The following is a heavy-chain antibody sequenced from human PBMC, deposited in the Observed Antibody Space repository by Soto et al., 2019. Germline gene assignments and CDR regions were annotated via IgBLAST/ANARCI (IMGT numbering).Heavy chain of an antibody. D-gene: IGHD5-12*01. V-gene: IGHV3-30-3*01. CDR1: GFTFRSYA. Sequence: QVQLVESGGGVVQPGRSLRLSCAASGFTFRSYAMHWVRQAPGKGLEWVAVISYDGSNKYYADSVKGRFTISRDHSKNTLYLHMNSLRAEDTAVYYCFSGYDWSRYYYYYGMDVWGQGTTVTVSS. CDR2: ISYDGSNK. J-gene: IGHJ6*02. CDR3: FSGYDWSRYYYYYGMDV.